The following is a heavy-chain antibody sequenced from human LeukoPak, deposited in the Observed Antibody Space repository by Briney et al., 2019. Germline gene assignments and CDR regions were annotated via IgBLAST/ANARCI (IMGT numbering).Heavy chain of an antibody. CDR3: ARDDFVYKSFDY. J-gene: IGHJ4*02. D-gene: IGHD3-3*01. V-gene: IGHV1-18*01. CDR1: GDTLSSYG. Sequence: ASVKVSCKASGDTLSSYGFNWVRQAPGQGLEWMGRISSYNDNTNYVQKLQGRVTMTTDTSTSTAYMELRSLRPDDTAVYYCARDDFVYKSFDYWGQGTLVTVSS. CDR2: ISSYNDNT.